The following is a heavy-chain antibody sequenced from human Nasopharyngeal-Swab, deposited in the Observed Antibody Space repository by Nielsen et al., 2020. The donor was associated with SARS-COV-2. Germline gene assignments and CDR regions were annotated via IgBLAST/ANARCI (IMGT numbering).Heavy chain of an antibody. Sequence: KVSCKGSGYSFTRYWIGWVRQMPGKGLEGMGIIFPGGSDTRYSPSFQGQVTISADKSISTAYLQWSSLKASDTAMYYCATSRVGAADYWGQGTLVTVSS. CDR2: IFPGGSDT. D-gene: IGHD1-26*01. V-gene: IGHV5-51*01. J-gene: IGHJ4*02. CDR3: ATSRVGAADY. CDR1: GYSFTRYW.